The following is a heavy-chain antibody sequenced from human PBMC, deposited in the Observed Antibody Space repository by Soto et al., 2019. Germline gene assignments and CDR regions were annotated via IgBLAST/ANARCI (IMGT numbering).Heavy chain of an antibody. V-gene: IGHV4-61*01. Sequence: SETLSLTCTVSGGSFKSGSYSWSWIRQPPGKRLEWIGYVYHTGRNSYNPSLKSRVSISMDTSKNQFSLNLDSVTAADTAVYFCARDFASFDSWGQGTLVTVSS. CDR1: GGSFKSGSYS. D-gene: IGHD3-3*01. CDR2: VYHTGRN. CDR3: ARDFASFDS. J-gene: IGHJ4*02.